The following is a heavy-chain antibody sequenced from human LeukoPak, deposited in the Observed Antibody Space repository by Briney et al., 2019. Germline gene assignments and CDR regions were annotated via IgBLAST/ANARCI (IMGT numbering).Heavy chain of an antibody. CDR2: IYIRGTT. CDR3: ARWVSHGFDV. Sequence: SEPLSLTCTVSGGSISSSHWSWTRQPAGKALERVGRIYIRGTTNYSPSLKSRVTMSVDTSKNQFSLKVPSMTAADTAVYYCARWVSHGFDVWGQGTMVTVSS. J-gene: IGHJ3*01. CDR1: GGSISSSH. V-gene: IGHV4-4*07.